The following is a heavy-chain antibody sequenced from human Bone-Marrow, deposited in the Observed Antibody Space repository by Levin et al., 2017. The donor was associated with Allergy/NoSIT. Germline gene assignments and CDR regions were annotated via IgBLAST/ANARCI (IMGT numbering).Heavy chain of an antibody. D-gene: IGHD6-19*01. CDR3: AKASQWLMPDY. CDR1: GYIFTDYY. J-gene: IGHJ4*02. CDR2: INPKTGGT. Sequence: ASVKVSCKASGYIFTDYYIHWVRQARGQGLEWLGWINPKTGGTNYAHNFQGRVTMDTSYNTAYLDLRSLRPDDTAVYFCAKASQWLMPDYWGQGTMVTVSS. V-gene: IGHV1-2*07.